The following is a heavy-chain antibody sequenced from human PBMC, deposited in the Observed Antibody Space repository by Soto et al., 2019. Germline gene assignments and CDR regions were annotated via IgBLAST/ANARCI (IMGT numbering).Heavy chain of an antibody. D-gene: IGHD2-15*01. CDR3: AGDYCSGGSCYSIGAFDI. J-gene: IGHJ3*02. V-gene: IGHV4-31*03. CDR2: IYYSGST. Sequence: QVQLQESGPGLVKPSQTLSLTCTVSGGSISSGGYYWSWIRQHPGKGLEWIGYIYYSGSTYYNPSLKSRVTISVDTSKNQFSLKLSSVTAADTAVYYCAGDYCSGGSCYSIGAFDIWGQGTMVTVSS. CDR1: GGSISSGGYY.